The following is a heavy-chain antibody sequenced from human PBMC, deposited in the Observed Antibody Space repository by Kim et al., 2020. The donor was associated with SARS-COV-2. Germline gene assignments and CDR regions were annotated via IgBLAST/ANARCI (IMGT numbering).Heavy chain of an antibody. CDR2: IYHSGST. D-gene: IGHD6-19*01. CDR1: GGSISSSNW. Sequence: SETLSLTCAVSGGSISSSNWWSWVRQPPGKGLEWIGEIYHSGSTNYNPSLKSRVTISVDKSKNQFSLKLSSVTAADTAVYYCARDDGRVAVAGPGAFDIWGQGTMVTVSS. V-gene: IGHV4-4*02. J-gene: IGHJ3*02. CDR3: ARDDGRVAVAGPGAFDI.